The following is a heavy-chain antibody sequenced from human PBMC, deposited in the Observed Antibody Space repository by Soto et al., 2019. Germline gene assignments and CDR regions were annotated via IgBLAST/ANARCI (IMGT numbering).Heavy chain of an antibody. Sequence: SETLSLTCTVSGGSISSYYWSWIRQPPGKGLEWIGYIYYSGSTNYNPSLKSRVTISVDTSKNQFSLKLSSVTAADTAVYYCARHLLSMTTVTTGDAFDIWGQGTMVTVSS. V-gene: IGHV4-59*08. CDR1: GGSISSYY. J-gene: IGHJ3*02. CDR2: IYYSGST. CDR3: ARHLLSMTTVTTGDAFDI. D-gene: IGHD4-17*01.